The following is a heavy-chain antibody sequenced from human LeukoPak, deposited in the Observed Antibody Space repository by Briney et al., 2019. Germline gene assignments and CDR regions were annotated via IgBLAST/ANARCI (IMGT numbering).Heavy chain of an antibody. Sequence: SETLSLTCAVYGGSFSGYYWSWIRQPPGKGLEWIGEINHSGSTNYDPSLKSRVTISVDTSKNQFSLKLSSVTAADTAVYYCARVYRGLHIYYYYGMDVWGQGTTVTVSS. V-gene: IGHV4-34*01. CDR1: GGSFSGYY. CDR2: INHSGST. D-gene: IGHD2-2*02. J-gene: IGHJ6*02. CDR3: ARVYRGLHIYYYYGMDV.